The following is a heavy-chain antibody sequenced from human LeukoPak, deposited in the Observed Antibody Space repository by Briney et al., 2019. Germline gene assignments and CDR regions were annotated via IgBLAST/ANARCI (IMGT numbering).Heavy chain of an antibody. CDR2: IIPIFGTA. D-gene: IGHD3-10*01. J-gene: IGHJ4*02. CDR3: ARGDTYYYGSGSPRFDY. V-gene: IGHV1-69*05. Sequence: SVKVSCKASGGTFSSYAISWVRQAPGQGLEWMGGIIPIFGTANYAQKFQGRVTITTDESTSTAYMELSSLRSEDTAVYYCARGDTYYYGSGSPRFDYWGQGTLVTVSS. CDR1: GGTFSSYA.